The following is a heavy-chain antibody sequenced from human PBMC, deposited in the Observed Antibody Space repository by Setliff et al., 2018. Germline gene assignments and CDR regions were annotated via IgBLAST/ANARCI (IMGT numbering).Heavy chain of an antibody. CDR1: GFTFSAHY. CDR2: IRNKDNSYTT. J-gene: IGHJ4*02. V-gene: IGHV3-72*01. CDR3: TRDFWPESSGFAFGQ. Sequence: QSGGSLRLSCAASGFTFSAHYMDWLRQAPGKGLEWVGRIRNKDNSYTTEYAASVKGRFTISRDDSKSIAYLRMNSLKIEDTAVYYCTRDFWPESSGFAFGQWGQGTLVTVSS. D-gene: IGHD3-22*01.